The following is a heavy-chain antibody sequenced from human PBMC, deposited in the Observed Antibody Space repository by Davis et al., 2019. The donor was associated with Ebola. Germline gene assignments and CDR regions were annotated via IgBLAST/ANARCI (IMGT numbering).Heavy chain of an antibody. V-gene: IGHV1-2*06. Sequence: ASVKVSCKASGYTFTSHGISWVRQAPGHGLEWMGRINPNSGGTNYAQKFQGRVTMTRDTSISTAYMELSRLRSDDTAVYYCARVSYHYYYGMDVWGKGTTVTVSS. J-gene: IGHJ6*04. CDR1: GYTFTSHG. CDR2: INPNSGGT. CDR3: ARVSYHYYYGMDV.